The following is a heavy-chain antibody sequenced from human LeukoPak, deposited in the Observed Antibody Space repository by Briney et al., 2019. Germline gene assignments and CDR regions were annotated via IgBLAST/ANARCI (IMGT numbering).Heavy chain of an antibody. J-gene: IGHJ5*02. D-gene: IGHD6-19*01. V-gene: IGHV3-23*01. Sequence: GGSLRLSCSASGFTFSSYALNWVRQAPGKGLEWVSTISGSGGTTFYADSVKGRFTISRDNSKNTVYLQMNSLRAEDTAVYYCARAYSSGWSNWFDPWGQGTLVTVSS. CDR2: ISGSGGTT. CDR3: ARAYSSGWSNWFDP. CDR1: GFTFSSYA.